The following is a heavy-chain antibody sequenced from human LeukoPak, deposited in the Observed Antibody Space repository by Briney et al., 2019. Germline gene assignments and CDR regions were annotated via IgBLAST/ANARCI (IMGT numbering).Heavy chain of an antibody. Sequence: GGSLRLSCAVSGFIIGNHGMHWVRQAPDKGLEWVAMISHDGGAEYYGDSVKGRLTISRDNSENTLYLQMNGLRVEDTAVYYCARDWGSSGWYNWFDPWGQGTLVIVSS. CDR3: ARDWGSSGWYNWFDP. D-gene: IGHD3-16*01. J-gene: IGHJ5*02. V-gene: IGHV3-30*03. CDR1: GFIIGNHG. CDR2: ISHDGGAE.